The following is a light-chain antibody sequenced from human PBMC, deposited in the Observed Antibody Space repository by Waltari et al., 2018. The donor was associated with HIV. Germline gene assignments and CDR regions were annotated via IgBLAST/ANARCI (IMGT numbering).Light chain of an antibody. J-gene: IGLJ2*01. CDR2: QDN. Sequence: YEVTQPPSVAVSPGQTASPTCPGYELGGKYTCWYQQRPGQSPLLIIYQDNKRPSGIPERFSASNSGHTATLTISGTLPMDEADYYCQAWGTSTSGVFGRGTKLTVL. CDR3: QAWGTSTSGV. CDR1: ELGGKY. V-gene: IGLV3-1*01.